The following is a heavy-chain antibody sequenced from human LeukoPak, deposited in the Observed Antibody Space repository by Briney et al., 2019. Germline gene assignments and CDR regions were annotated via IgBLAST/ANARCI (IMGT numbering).Heavy chain of an antibody. Sequence: PLASVKVSCKASGYTFTSYYMHWVRQAPGQGLEWMGIINPSGGSTSYAQKFQGRVTLTTDISTNTAYMELTSLRSDDTAMYYCARDFLRSVSGPYVDVFDIWGQGTLVTVSS. CDR1: GYTFTSYY. V-gene: IGHV1-46*01. D-gene: IGHD3-16*01. CDR3: ARDFLRSVSGPYVDVFDI. J-gene: IGHJ3*02. CDR2: INPSGGST.